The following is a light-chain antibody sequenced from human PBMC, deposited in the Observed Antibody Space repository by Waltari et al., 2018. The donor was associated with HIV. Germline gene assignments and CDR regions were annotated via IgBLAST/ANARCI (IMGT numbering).Light chain of an antibody. J-gene: IGLJ1*01. Sequence: QSVLTQPPSASGTPGQRVTISCSGSNSNIGSYNGDGYQQFPGTAPKLLIYSNDPRPSGVPDRFSGSKSGTSASLAISGLQSEDEADYYCAAWDDSLNGYVFGSGTKVTVL. CDR3: AAWDDSLNGYV. CDR1: NSNIGSYN. CDR2: SND. V-gene: IGLV1-44*01.